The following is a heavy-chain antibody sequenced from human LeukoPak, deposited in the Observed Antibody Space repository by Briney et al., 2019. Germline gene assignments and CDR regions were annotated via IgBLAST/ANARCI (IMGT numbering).Heavy chain of an antibody. J-gene: IGHJ4*02. V-gene: IGHV4-59*11. CDR1: GGSISGHY. CDR2: IYYSGST. Sequence: SETLSLTCTVSGGSISGHYWSWIRQPPGKGLEWIGDIYYSGSTNYNPSLKSRVTISVDTSKNQFSLKLSSVTAADTAVSYCARRAPDTAFDYWGQGTLVTVSS. CDR3: ARRAPDTAFDY. D-gene: IGHD5-18*01.